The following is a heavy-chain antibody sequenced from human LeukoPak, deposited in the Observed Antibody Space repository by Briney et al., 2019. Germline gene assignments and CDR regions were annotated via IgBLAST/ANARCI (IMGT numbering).Heavy chain of an antibody. CDR1: GDSVSSNDAA. Sequence: SQTLSLTCAISGDSVSSNDAAWNWIRQSPSRGLEWLGRTFYRSKWYYDSAVSVKSRITINPDTSKNQFSLQLNSVTPEDTAVYYCARENTLVRGTRNPFDYWGRGTLVTVS. CDR2: TFYRSKWYY. V-gene: IGHV6-1*01. D-gene: IGHD3-10*01. CDR3: ARENTLVRGTRNPFDY. J-gene: IGHJ4*02.